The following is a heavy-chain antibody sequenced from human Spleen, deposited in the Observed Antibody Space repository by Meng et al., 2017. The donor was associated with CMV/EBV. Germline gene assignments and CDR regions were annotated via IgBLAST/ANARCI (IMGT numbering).Heavy chain of an antibody. J-gene: IGHJ4*02. V-gene: IGHV3-23*01. CDR1: GFTFSSYA. CDR3: ASTPKWLRLAVAGDY. Sequence: GGSLRLSCAASGFTFSSYAMSWVRQAPGKELEWVSAISGSGGSTYYADSVKGRFTISRDNSKNTLYLQMNSLRAEDTAVYYCASTPKWLRLAVAGDYWGQGTLVTVSS. CDR2: ISGSGGST. D-gene: IGHD5-12*01.